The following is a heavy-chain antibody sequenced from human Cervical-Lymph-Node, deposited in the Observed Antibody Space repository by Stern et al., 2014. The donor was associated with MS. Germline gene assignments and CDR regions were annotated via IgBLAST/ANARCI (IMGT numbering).Heavy chain of an antibody. J-gene: IGHJ4*02. CDR2: IYPGDSET. CDR1: GYTFSIYW. CDR3: ARQTTAWASDV. Sequence: QLVQSGAELIRPRESLKISCKGSGYTFSIYWIAWVRKMPGKGLERMGIIYPGDSETRYRPAFQGQVPMSADKATSTTLLQWSSLNASDAAMYFCARQTTAWASDVWGQGTLVTVSS. V-gene: IGHV5-51*01. D-gene: IGHD1-14*01.